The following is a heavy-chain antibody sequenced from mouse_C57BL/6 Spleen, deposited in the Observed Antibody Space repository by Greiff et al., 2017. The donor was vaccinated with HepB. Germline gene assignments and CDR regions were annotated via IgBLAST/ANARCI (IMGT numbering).Heavy chain of an antibody. V-gene: IGHV5-4*01. CDR2: ISDGGSYT. Sequence: EVKLVESGGGLVKPGGSLKLSCAASGFTFSSYAMSWVRQTPEKRLEWVAPISDGGSYTYYPDNVKGRFTISRDNAKNNLYLQMSHLKSEDTAMYYCAREGNYGYNGGFAYWGQGTLVTVSA. J-gene: IGHJ3*01. D-gene: IGHD2-2*01. CDR1: GFTFSSYA. CDR3: AREGNYGYNGGFAY.